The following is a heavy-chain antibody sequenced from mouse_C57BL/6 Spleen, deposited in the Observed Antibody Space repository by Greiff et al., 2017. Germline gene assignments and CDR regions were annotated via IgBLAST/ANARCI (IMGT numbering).Heavy chain of an antibody. V-gene: IGHV1-64*01. Sequence: QVQLQQPGAELVKPGASVKLSCKASGYTFTSYWMHWVKQRPGQGLEWIGMIHPNSGSTNDNEKFKSKATLTVDKSSSTAYMQLSSLTSDDSAVYDCARSYGSSSYYFDYWGQGTTLTVSS. CDR3: ARSYGSSSYYFDY. J-gene: IGHJ2*01. CDR2: IHPNSGST. CDR1: GYTFTSYW. D-gene: IGHD1-1*01.